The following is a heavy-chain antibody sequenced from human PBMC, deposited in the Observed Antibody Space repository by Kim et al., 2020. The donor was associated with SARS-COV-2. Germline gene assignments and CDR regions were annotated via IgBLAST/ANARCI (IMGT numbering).Heavy chain of an antibody. CDR2: RTI. CDR3: ARVRGGANDY. D-gene: IGHD3-16*01. J-gene: IGHJ4*02. V-gene: IGHV3-48*02. Sequence: RTIYYADSVKGRVTISRGKAKNSLYLQMNSLRDEDTAVYYCARVRGGANDYWGQGTLVTVSS.